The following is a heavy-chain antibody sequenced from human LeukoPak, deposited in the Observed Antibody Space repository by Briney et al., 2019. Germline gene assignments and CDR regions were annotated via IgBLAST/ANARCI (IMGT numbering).Heavy chain of an antibody. CDR3: ARGRFNYGWGMDV. D-gene: IGHD5-18*01. J-gene: IGHJ6*02. CDR1: GFTFSSYS. Sequence: GGSLRLSCAASGFTFSSYSMTWVRQAPGKGLEWVSYISSSSSTIYYADSVKGRFTISRDNAKNSLYLQMNSLRAEDTAVYYCARGRFNYGWGMDVWGQGTTVIVSS. V-gene: IGHV3-48*01. CDR2: ISSSSSTI.